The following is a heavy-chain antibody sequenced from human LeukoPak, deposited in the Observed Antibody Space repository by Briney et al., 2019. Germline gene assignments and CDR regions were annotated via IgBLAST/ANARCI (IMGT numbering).Heavy chain of an antibody. CDR3: ARLLGYGGGGEAFDY. V-gene: IGHV3-7*01. D-gene: IGHD1-26*01. CDR1: GFTFSRYW. J-gene: IGHJ4*02. CDR2: IKQDGSEK. Sequence: AGGSLRLSCAASGFTFSRYWMSWVRQAPGKGLEWVVNIKQDGSEKYYVDSVNGRFTISRDNAKNSLYLQMNSLRAEDTAVYYCARLLGYGGGGEAFDYWGQGILVTVSS.